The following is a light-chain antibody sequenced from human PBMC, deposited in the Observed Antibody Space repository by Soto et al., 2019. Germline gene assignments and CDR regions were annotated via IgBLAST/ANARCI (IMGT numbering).Light chain of an antibody. V-gene: IGKV4-1*01. CDR1: QSVLYSSNNKNY. CDR2: WSS. J-gene: IGKJ1*01. CDR3: QQYYSTSWT. Sequence: DIVMTQSPDSLAVSLGERATINCKSSQSVLYSSNNKNYLAWYQQKPGQPPKLLIYWSSTRESGVPDRFSGSGSGTDFTLTISSLQAEDVAVYYGQQYYSTSWTFGQGTKVEIK.